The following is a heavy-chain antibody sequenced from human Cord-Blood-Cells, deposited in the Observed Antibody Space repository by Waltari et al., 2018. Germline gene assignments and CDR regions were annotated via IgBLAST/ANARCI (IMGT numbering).Heavy chain of an antibody. CDR3: ATFPYYYDSSGYFNWFDP. CDR1: GGSISSSSYY. J-gene: IGHJ5*02. V-gene: IGHV4-39*01. D-gene: IGHD3-22*01. Sequence: QLQLQESGPGLVKPSETLSLTCTVSGGSISSSSYYWGGTCPHPGQGLEWFGRIYYSGSTYYNPSLKSRVTISVDTSKNQFSLKLSSVTASDTAVYYCATFPYYYDSSGYFNWFDPWGQGTLVTVSS. CDR2: IYYSGST.